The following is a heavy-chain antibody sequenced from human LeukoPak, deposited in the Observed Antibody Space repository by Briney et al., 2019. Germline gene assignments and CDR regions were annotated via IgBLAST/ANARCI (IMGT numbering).Heavy chain of an antibody. CDR3: ARYQLLLRGASSDY. D-gene: IGHD2-2*01. Sequence: ASVKVSCKASGYTFTSHSISWVRQAPGQGLEGMGWISVYNGNTNYAQNLQGRVTMTTDTSTSTAYMELRSLRSDDTAVYYCARYQLLLRGASSDYWGQGTLVTVSS. CDR1: GYTFTSHS. CDR2: ISVYNGNT. V-gene: IGHV1-18*01. J-gene: IGHJ4*02.